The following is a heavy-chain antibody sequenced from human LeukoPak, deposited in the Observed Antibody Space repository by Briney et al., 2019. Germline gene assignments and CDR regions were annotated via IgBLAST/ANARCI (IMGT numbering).Heavy chain of an antibody. CDR3: ARVAHYCSSTSCYAGWFDP. Sequence: KPSETLSLTCAVYGGSFSGYYWSWIRQPPGKGLEWIGEINHSGSTNYNPSLKSRVTISVDTSKNQFSLKLSSVTAADTAVYYCARVAHYCSSTSCYAGWFDPWGQGTLVTVSS. CDR2: INHSGST. V-gene: IGHV4-34*01. CDR1: GGSFSGYY. D-gene: IGHD2-2*01. J-gene: IGHJ5*02.